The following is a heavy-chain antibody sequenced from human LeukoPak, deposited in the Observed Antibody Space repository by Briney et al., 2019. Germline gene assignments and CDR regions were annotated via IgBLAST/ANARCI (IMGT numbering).Heavy chain of an antibody. V-gene: IGHV3-30*02. Sequence: GGSLRLSCAASGFTFSSFGMHWVRQAPGKGLEWVAFIRYDGSNKYHADSVKGRFTISRDNSKNTLYLQMDSLRAEDTAVYYCANADYDGSTYVGDYWGQGTLVTVSS. CDR3: ANADYDGSTYVGDY. J-gene: IGHJ4*02. CDR2: IRYDGSNK. CDR1: GFTFSSFG. D-gene: IGHD3-22*01.